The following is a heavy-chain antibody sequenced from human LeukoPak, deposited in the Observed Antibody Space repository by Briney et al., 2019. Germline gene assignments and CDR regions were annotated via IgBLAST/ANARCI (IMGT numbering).Heavy chain of an antibody. CDR1: GYTFTGYY. D-gene: IGHD3-3*01. Sequence: ASVKVSCKASGYTFTGYYMHWVRQAPGQGLEWMGWINPNSGGTNYAQKFQGRVTMTRDTSISTAYMELSRLGSDDTAVYYCARAPYYDFWSGYDWGQGTLVTVSS. CDR3: ARAPYYDFWSGYD. CDR2: INPNSGGT. V-gene: IGHV1-2*02. J-gene: IGHJ4*02.